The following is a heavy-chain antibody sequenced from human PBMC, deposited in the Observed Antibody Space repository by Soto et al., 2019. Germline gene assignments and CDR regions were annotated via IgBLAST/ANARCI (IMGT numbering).Heavy chain of an antibody. CDR3: ARDYKRGNYYYYGMDV. Sequence: TLSLTCTVSGGSISSYYWSWIRQPPGKGLEWIGYIYYSGSTNYNPSLKSRVTISVDTSKNQFSLKLSSVTAADTAVYYCARDYKRGNYYYYGMDVWGQGTTVTVSS. J-gene: IGHJ6*02. CDR1: GGSISSYY. D-gene: IGHD3-16*01. CDR2: IYYSGST. V-gene: IGHV4-59*01.